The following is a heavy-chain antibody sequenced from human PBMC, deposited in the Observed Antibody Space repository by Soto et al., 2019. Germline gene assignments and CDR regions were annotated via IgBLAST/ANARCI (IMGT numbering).Heavy chain of an antibody. CDR1: GYTFTSYY. CDR2: INPSGGST. CDR3: ARAVRGEMATDCDY. Sequence: QVQLVQSGAEVKKPGASVKVSCKASGYTFTSYYMHWVRQAPGQGLEWMGIINPSGGSTSYAQKFMGRVTMPRATCTGTVYRERSRLRSEDTAVYYCARAVRGEMATDCDYWGQGTLVTVSS. D-gene: IGHD5-12*01. J-gene: IGHJ4*02. V-gene: IGHV1-46*01.